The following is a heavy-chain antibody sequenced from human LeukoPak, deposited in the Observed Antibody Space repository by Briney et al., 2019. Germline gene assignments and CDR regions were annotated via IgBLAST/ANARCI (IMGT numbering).Heavy chain of an antibody. D-gene: IGHD5-18*01. CDR2: INHSGST. J-gene: IGHJ4*02. Sequence: NPSETLSLTCAVYGGSFSGYYWSWIRQPPGKGLEWIGEINHSGSTNCNPSLKSRVTISVDTSKNQFSLKLSSVTAADTAVYYCARVRLWLRGPDYWGQGTLVTVSS. CDR3: ARVRLWLRGPDY. CDR1: GGSFSGYY. V-gene: IGHV4-34*01.